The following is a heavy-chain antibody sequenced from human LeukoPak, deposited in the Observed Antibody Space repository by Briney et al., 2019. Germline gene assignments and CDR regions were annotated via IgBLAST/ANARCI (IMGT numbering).Heavy chain of an antibody. V-gene: IGHV3-7*01. Sequence: GGSLRLSCAASGFTFSSYWMNWVRQAPGKGLEWVANIKEDGSEKYYVDSVKGRFTISRDNAKNSLCLQMNSLRAEDTAVYYCARDPSSLRDSFDYWGQGTLVTVSS. CDR2: IKEDGSEK. J-gene: IGHJ4*02. CDR3: ARDPSSLRDSFDY. CDR1: GFTFSSYW.